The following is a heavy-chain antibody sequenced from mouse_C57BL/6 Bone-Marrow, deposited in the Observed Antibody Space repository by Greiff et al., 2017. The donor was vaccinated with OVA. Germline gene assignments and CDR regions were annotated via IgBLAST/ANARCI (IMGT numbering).Heavy chain of an antibody. CDR1: GFTFSSYG. CDR2: ISSGGSYT. CDR3: ARRECYGSSYGFAY. Sequence: EVMLVESGGDLVKPGGSLKLSCAASGFTFSSYGMSWVRQTPDKRLEWVATISSGGSYTYYPDSVKGRFTISRDNAKNTLDQQMRSRKSEDTAMDYCARRECYGSSYGFAYWGQGTLVTVSA. V-gene: IGHV5-6*02. D-gene: IGHD1-1*01. J-gene: IGHJ3*01.